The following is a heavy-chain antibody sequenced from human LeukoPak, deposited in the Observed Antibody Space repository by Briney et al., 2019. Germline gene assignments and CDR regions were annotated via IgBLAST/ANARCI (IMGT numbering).Heavy chain of an antibody. CDR2: IIPILGIA. CDR1: GGTFSSYA. CDR3: ARDNYAGANWFDP. J-gene: IGHJ5*02. D-gene: IGHD1-7*01. Sequence: SVKVSCKASGGTFSSYAISWVRQAPGQGLEWMGRIIPILGIANYAQKFQGRVTITTDESTSTAYMELSSLRSEDTAVYYCARDNYAGANWFDPWGQGTLVTVSS. V-gene: IGHV1-69*04.